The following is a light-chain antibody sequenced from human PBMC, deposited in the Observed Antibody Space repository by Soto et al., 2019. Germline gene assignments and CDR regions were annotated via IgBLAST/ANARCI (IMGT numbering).Light chain of an antibody. CDR3: QQYNSYWT. CDR2: KAS. Sequence: DIRRTQSPSTLAGSLGYRFTISCRASQSISSWLAWYQQKPGKAPKLLIYKASSLESGVPSRFSGSGSGTEFTLTISSLQTDDFATYYCQQYNSYWTFGQGTKVDIK. V-gene: IGKV1-5*03. CDR1: QSISSW. J-gene: IGKJ1*01.